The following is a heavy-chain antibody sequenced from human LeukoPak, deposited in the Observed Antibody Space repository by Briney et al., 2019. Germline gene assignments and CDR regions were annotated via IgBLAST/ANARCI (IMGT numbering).Heavy chain of an antibody. CDR3: ARVKSGGWYLDY. J-gene: IGHJ4*02. D-gene: IGHD6-19*01. CDR2: ISGSGGST. V-gene: IGHV3-23*01. CDR1: GFTFSSYA. Sequence: GGSLRLSCAASGFTFSSYAMSWVRQAPGKGLEWVSAISGSGGSTYYADSVKGRFTISRDNSKNTLYLQMNSLRAEDTAVYYCARVKSGGWYLDYWGQGTLVTVSS.